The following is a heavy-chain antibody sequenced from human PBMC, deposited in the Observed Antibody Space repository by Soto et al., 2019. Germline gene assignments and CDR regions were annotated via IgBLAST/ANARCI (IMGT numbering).Heavy chain of an antibody. CDR1: GFTFSRYA. D-gene: IGHD3-10*01. V-gene: IGHV3-23*01. Sequence: VQLLESGGGLVQPGGSLRISCAASGFTFSRYAMSWVRQAPGKGLEWVSAISSTGGSTYYGDSLKGRFTISRDNSKNTLYLQMHSLRAEDTALYDCAKDLKGSGSLPSYYYGMDVWGQGTTVTVSS. CDR2: ISSTGGST. J-gene: IGHJ6*02. CDR3: AKDLKGSGSLPSYYYGMDV.